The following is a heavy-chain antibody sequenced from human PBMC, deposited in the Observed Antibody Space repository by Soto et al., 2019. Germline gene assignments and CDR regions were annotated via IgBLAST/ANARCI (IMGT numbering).Heavy chain of an antibody. Sequence: EVQLVESGEGLVKPGGSLRLSCAASGFTFSSYSMNWVRQAPGKGLEWVSSISSSSSYIYYADSVKGRFTISRDNAKNSLYLQMNSLRAEDTAVYYCARGGIAAWDAFDIWGQGTMVTVSS. V-gene: IGHV3-21*01. CDR1: GFTFSSYS. J-gene: IGHJ3*02. CDR2: ISSSSSYI. CDR3: ARGGIAAWDAFDI. D-gene: IGHD6-13*01.